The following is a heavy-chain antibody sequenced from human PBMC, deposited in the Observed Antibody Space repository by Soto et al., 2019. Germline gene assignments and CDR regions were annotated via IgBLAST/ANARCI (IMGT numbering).Heavy chain of an antibody. Sequence: GGSLRFSCAASGFTFSSYGMHWVRQAPGKGLEWVAVISYDGSNKYYADSVKGRFTISRDNSKNTLYLQMNSLRAEDTAVYYCAKEGPDSGSYRPDAFDIWGQGTMVTVSS. J-gene: IGHJ3*02. V-gene: IGHV3-30*18. D-gene: IGHD3-10*01. CDR3: AKEGPDSGSYRPDAFDI. CDR1: GFTFSSYG. CDR2: ISYDGSNK.